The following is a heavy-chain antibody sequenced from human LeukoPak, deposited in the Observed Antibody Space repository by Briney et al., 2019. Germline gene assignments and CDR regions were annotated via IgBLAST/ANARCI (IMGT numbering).Heavy chain of an antibody. V-gene: IGHV1-2*06. CDR1: GYTFTGYY. CDR2: INPNSGGT. Sequence: ASVKVSCKASGYTFTGYYMHWVRQAPGQGLEWMGRINPNSGGTNYAQKFQGRVTMTRDTSISTAYMELSRLRSDDTAVYYCASLYGSGSYYGGDFDHWGQGTLVTVSS. D-gene: IGHD3-10*01. J-gene: IGHJ4*02. CDR3: ASLYGSGSYYGGDFDH.